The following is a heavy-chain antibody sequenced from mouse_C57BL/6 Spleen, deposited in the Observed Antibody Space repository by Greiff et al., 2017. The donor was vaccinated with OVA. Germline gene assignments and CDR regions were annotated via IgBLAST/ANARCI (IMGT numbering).Heavy chain of an antibody. Sequence: EVQRVESGAELVRPGASVKLSCTASGFNIKDDYMHWVKQRPEQGLEWIGWIDPENGDTEYASKFQGKATITADTSSNTAYLQLSSLTSEDTAVYYCTTSYSNYPFAYWGQGTLVTVSA. J-gene: IGHJ3*01. CDR2: IDPENGDT. CDR3: TTSYSNYPFAY. V-gene: IGHV14-4*01. D-gene: IGHD2-5*01. CDR1: GFNIKDDY.